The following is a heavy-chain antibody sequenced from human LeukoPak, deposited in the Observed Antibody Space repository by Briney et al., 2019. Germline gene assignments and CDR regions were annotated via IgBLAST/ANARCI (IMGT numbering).Heavy chain of an antibody. J-gene: IGHJ4*02. Sequence: ASVKVSCKASGYTFTSYDINWVRQATGQGLEWMGWMNPNSGNTGYAQKFQGRVTMTRNTSISTAYMELSSLRSEDTAVYYCARARIAAAGRGFDYWGQGTLVTVSS. D-gene: IGHD6-13*01. CDR3: ARARIAAAGRGFDY. CDR1: GYTFTSYD. CDR2: MNPNSGNT. V-gene: IGHV1-8*01.